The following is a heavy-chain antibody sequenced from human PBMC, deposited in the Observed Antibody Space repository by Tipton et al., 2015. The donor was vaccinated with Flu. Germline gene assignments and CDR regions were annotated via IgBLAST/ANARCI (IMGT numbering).Heavy chain of an antibody. J-gene: IGHJ5*01. CDR1: GYFINSGYY. V-gene: IGHV4-38-2*01. CDR3: ARRDYNNYVSIPKNWFDS. Sequence: LRLSCAVSGYFINSGYYWGWIRQPPGKGLEWIGNIYHTGNAYYNPSLKSRVTISVDRSKNQFSLELSSVTAADTAVYYCARRDYNNYVSIPKNWFDSWGQGTLVTVSS. CDR2: IYHTGNA. D-gene: IGHD4-11*01.